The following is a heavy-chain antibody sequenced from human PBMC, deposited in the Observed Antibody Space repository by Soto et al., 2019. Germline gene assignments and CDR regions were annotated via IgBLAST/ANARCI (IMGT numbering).Heavy chain of an antibody. CDR2: IDWDDDE. J-gene: IGHJ4*02. CDR1: GFSLSTYGMR. D-gene: IGHD3-22*01. Sequence: SGPTLVNPTQPLTLTCTFPGFSLSTYGMRVNWIRQAPGKALEWLARIDWDDDEFYSTSLRTRLTISKDTSRNRVALIMTNMDPVDTATYYCARMTPDSSGLFDYWGQGTLVTV. V-gene: IGHV2-70*04. CDR3: ARMTPDSSGLFDY.